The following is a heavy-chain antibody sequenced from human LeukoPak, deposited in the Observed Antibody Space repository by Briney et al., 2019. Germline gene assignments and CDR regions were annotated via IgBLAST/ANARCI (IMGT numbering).Heavy chain of an antibody. CDR1: GGSFSGYY. CDR3: ARHGSYYYDSSAHIGT. V-gene: IGHV4-59*08. CDR2: IYYSGST. J-gene: IGHJ4*02. Sequence: KPSETLSLTCAVYGGSFSGYYWSWIRQPPGKGLEWIGYIYYSGSTNYNPSLKSRVTISVDTSKNQFSLKLSSVTAADTAVYYCARHGSYYYDSSAHIGTWGQGTLVTVSS. D-gene: IGHD3-22*01.